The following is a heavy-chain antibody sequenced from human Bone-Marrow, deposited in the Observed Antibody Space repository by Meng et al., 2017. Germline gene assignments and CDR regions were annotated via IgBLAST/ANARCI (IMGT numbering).Heavy chain of an antibody. Sequence: GGPLRLSCAASGFTFSSYWLSWVRQAPGKGLEWVANIKQDGSEKYYVDSVKGRFAIARDNAKNSMYLQMNSLKTEDTAVYYCARDHTLYCGGDCYWLDGDAFDIWGQGTMVTVSS. J-gene: IGHJ3*02. CDR3: ARDHTLYCGGDCYWLDGDAFDI. V-gene: IGHV3-7*01. CDR2: IKQDGSEK. CDR1: GFTFSSYW. D-gene: IGHD2-21*02.